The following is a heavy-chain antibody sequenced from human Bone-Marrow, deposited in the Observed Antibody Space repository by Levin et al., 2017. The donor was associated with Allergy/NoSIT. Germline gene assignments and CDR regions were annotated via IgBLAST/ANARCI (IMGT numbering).Heavy chain of an antibody. D-gene: IGHD2-15*01. CDR3: TTGPVVGEPPTPGHSEY. Sequence: GGSLRLSCAVSDFTFNTAWMSWVRQAPGKGLQWVGRIRSQSDGGTTDYATPVKGRFIISRDDSENTLYLQMTSLKIEDTAVYYCTTGPVVGEPPTPGHSEYWGPGTLVTVSS. CDR2: IRSQSDGGTT. CDR1: DFTFNTAW. V-gene: IGHV3-15*01. J-gene: IGHJ4*02.